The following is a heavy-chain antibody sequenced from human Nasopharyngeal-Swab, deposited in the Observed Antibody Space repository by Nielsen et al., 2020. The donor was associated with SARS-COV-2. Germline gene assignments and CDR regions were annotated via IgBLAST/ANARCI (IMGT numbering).Heavy chain of an antibody. CDR3: ARGPITLRWWFDP. Sequence: SQTLSLTCTVSGGSISSYYWSWIRQPAAKRLEWIGRVYSNGSPNYNPSLKSRVTMSADTSKNQFSLKLTSVTAADTAVYYCARGPITLRWWFDPWGQGTLVTVSS. J-gene: IGHJ5*01. CDR1: GGSISSYY. V-gene: IGHV4-4*07. D-gene: IGHD2-21*01. CDR2: VYSNGSP.